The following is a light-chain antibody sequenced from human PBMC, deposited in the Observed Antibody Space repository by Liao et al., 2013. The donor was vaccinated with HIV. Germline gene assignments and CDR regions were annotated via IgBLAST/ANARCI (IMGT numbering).Light chain of an antibody. CDR1: NIGSKS. J-gene: IGLJ2*01. V-gene: IGLV3-21*01. CDR3: QASDSGTVI. Sequence: SYVLTQPPSVSVAPGKTARITCGGDNIGSKSVHWYQQKPGQAPVLVIYYDNDRPSGIPERFSGSNSGNTATLTISRVEAGDEADYYCQASDSGTVIFGGGTKLTVL. CDR2: YDN.